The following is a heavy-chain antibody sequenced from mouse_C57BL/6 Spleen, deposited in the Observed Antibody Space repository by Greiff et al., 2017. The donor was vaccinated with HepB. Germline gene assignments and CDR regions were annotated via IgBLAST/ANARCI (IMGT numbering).Heavy chain of an antibody. V-gene: IGHV1-82*01. J-gene: IGHJ1*03. D-gene: IGHD5-2*01. CDR2: IYPGDGDT. Sequence: QVQLQQPGPELVKPGASVKISCKASGYAFSSSWMNWVKQRPGKGLEWIGRIYPGDGDTNYNGKFKGKATLTADKSSSTAYMQHSSLTSEDSAVYFCSRSGEYDWYFDVWGTGTTVTVSS. CDR3: SRSGEYDWYFDV. CDR1: GYAFSSSW.